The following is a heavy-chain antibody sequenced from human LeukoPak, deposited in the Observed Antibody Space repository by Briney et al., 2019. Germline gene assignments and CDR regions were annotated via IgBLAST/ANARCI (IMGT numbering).Heavy chain of an antibody. CDR1: GFTFSSYA. J-gene: IGHJ5*02. CDR3: AKAATVISWFDP. CDR2: ISGSGGST. V-gene: IGHV3-23*01. Sequence: GGSLRLSCATSGFTFSSYAMSWVRQAPGKGLEWVSAISGSGGSTYYADSVKGRFTISRDNSKSTLYLQMNSLRAEDTAVYYCAKAATVISWFDPWGQGTLVTVSS. D-gene: IGHD4-23*01.